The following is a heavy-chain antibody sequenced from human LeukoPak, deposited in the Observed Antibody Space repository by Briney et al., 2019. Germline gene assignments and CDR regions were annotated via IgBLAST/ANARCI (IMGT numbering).Heavy chain of an antibody. D-gene: IGHD5-18*01. J-gene: IGHJ6*02. CDR3: AKDISATIQLWLPGLRMYGMDV. CDR2: MSGDSGSI. CDR1: GFTFNDYA. Sequence: SLRLSCAASGFTFNDYAMHWVRQAPGKDLLWASGMSGDSGSIGYADSVKGRFTISIDDAMNFLFLQMTRLRAEDTALYYCAKDISATIQLWLPGLRMYGMDVWGQGPKVTVSS. V-gene: IGHV3-9*01.